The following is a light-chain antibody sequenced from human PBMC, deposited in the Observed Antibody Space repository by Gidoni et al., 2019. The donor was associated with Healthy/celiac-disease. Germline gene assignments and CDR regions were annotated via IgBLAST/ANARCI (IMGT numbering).Light chain of an antibody. J-gene: IGLJ2*01. CDR2: DGS. Sequence: SALTQPASASASPGQSITISCTGTSSDVGGYNYVSCYQHHPGKAPKLLIYDGSNRPSGVSNRFSGSKSGNTASLTISGLQAEDEADYYCSSYTSSSPSFGGGTKLTVL. CDR3: SSYTSSSPS. V-gene: IGLV2-14*03. CDR1: SSDVGGYNY.